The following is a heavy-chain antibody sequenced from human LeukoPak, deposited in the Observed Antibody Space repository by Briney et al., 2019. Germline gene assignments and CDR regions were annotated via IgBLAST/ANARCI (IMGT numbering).Heavy chain of an antibody. CDR1: GYPFTGYY. J-gene: IGHJ4*02. CDR3: AREAGTAMAPFDY. Sequence: SVKVSCKASGYPFTGYYLHWVRQAPGQGLEWMGRINPNSGFTNYAQKFQGRVTMTRDTSTSTVYMELSSLRSEDTAVYYCAREAGTAMAPFDYWGQGTLVTVSS. D-gene: IGHD5-18*01. CDR2: INPNSGFT. V-gene: IGHV1-2*02.